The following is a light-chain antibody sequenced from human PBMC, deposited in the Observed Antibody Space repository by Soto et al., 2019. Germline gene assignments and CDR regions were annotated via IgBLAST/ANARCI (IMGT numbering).Light chain of an antibody. CDR1: ETISTW. CDR2: DAS. J-gene: IGKJ5*01. Sequence: DIQVTQSPSTLSASVGDRVTITCRASETISTWLAWYQQKPGKAPKLLIYDASSLPSGVPSRFSGSGSGTDFTLTISSLQPDDSATYYCQQGGTFGQGTRLEIK. CDR3: QQGGT. V-gene: IGKV1-5*01.